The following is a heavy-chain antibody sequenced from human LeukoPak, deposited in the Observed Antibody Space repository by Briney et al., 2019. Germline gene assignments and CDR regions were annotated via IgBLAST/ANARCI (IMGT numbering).Heavy chain of an antibody. J-gene: IGHJ4*02. CDR3: ARHPLDTSFFDY. CDR2: IYYSGST. CDR1: GGSISSYY. D-gene: IGHD5-18*01. V-gene: IGHV4-59*08. Sequence: SETLSLTCTVSGGSISSYYWSWIRQPPGKGLEWIGYIYYSGSTNYNPSLNSRVTISVDTSKNQFSLKLSSVTAADTAVYYCARHPLDTSFFDYWGQGTLVTVSS.